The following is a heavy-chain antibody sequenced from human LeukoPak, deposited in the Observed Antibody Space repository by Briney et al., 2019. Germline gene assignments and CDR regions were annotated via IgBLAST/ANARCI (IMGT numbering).Heavy chain of an antibody. J-gene: IGHJ4*02. CDR2: IIPILGIA. V-gene: IGHV1-69*04. CDR3: ARDSVAVAGTNHFDY. Sequence: SVKVSCKASGGTFSSYAISWVRQAPGQGLEWMGRIIPILGIANYAQKFQGRVTITADKSASTAYMELSSLRSEDTAVYYCARDSVAVAGTNHFDYWGQGTLVTVSS. D-gene: IGHD6-19*01. CDR1: GGTFSSYA.